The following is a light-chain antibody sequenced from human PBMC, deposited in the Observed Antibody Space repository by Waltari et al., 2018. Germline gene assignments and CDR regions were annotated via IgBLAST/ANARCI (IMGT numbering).Light chain of an antibody. V-gene: IGKV2-28*01. CDR3: MQALQTPLT. J-gene: IGKJ4*01. Sequence: DVVMTQFPLSLPVTPGEPASISCRSSRSLLHSNGYNYLDWYLQKPGQSPQLLIYLGSNRASGVPDRFSDSGSGTDFTLKISRVEAEDVGVYYCMQALQTPLTFGGGTKVEIK. CDR2: LGS. CDR1: RSLLHSNGYNY.